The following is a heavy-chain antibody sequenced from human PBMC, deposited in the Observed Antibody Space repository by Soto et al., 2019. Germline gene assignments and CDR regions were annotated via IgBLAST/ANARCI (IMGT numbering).Heavy chain of an antibody. CDR1: GFTFSSYS. Sequence: GGSLRLSCAASGFTFSSYSMNWVRQAPGKGLEWVSYISSSSSTIYYADSVKGRFTISRDNAKNSLYLQMNSLRDEDPAVYYCARAFAYYDILTGYFDYWGQGTLVTVSS. CDR3: ARAFAYYDILTGYFDY. D-gene: IGHD3-9*01. V-gene: IGHV3-48*02. J-gene: IGHJ4*02. CDR2: ISSSSSTI.